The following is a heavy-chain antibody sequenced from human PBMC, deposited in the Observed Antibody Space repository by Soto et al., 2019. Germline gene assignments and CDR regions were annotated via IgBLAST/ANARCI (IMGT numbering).Heavy chain of an antibody. CDR3: ARSLLSYDSSGYSAY. CDR2: ISAYNGNT. J-gene: IGHJ4*02. Sequence: ASVKVSCKASGYTFTSYGISWVRQAPGQGLEWMGWISAYNGNTNYAQKLQGRVTMTTDTSTSTAYMELRSLRSDDTAVYYCARSLLSYDSSGYSAYWGQGTLVTVSS. V-gene: IGHV1-18*04. D-gene: IGHD3-22*01. CDR1: GYTFTSYG.